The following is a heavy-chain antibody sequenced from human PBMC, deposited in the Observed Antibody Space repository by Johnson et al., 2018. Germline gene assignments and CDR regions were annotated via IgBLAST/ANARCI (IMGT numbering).Heavy chain of an antibody. Sequence: EVQLLETVGGLVQPGGSLRLSCAASGFSFSGYNMNWVRQAPGKGLEWVSVIYSNGDTYYTDSVKGRFTISRDNFKNMLFLQMNSLRSDDTAVYYCVREDAYGDYGGPFDIWGQGATVTVSS. D-gene: IGHD4-17*01. CDR3: VREDAYGDYGGPFDI. V-gene: IGHV3-66*02. J-gene: IGHJ3*02. CDR1: GFSFSGYN. CDR2: IYSNGDT.